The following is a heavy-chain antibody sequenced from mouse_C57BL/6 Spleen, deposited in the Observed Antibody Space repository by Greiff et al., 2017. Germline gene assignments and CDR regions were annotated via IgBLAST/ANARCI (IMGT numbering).Heavy chain of an antibody. CDR1: RYTFTDYE. CDR2: IDPETGGT. J-gene: IGHJ2*01. CDR3: TRLSGTSGVGDY. Sequence: VQLQQSGAELVRPGASVTLSCKASRYTFTDYEMHWVKQTPVPGLEWIGAIDPETGGTAYNQKFKGKAILTADKSSSTAYMELRSLTSEDSAVYYCTRLSGTSGVGDYWGQGTTLTVAS. D-gene: IGHD4-1*01. V-gene: IGHV1-15*01.